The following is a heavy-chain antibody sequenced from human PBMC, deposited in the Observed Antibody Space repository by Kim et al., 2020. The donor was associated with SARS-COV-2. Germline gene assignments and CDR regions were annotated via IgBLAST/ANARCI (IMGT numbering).Heavy chain of an antibody. J-gene: IGHJ6*01. D-gene: IGHD3-10*01. CDR1: GGSFSGYY. CDR2: INHSGST. CDR3: ARNPKRYYYGSGSSLYYY. V-gene: IGHV4-34*01. Sequence: SETLSLTCAVYGGSFSGYYWSWIRQPPGKGLEWIGEINHSGSTNYNPSLKSRVTISVDTSKNQFSLKLSSVTAADTAVYYCARNPKRYYYGSGSSLYYY.